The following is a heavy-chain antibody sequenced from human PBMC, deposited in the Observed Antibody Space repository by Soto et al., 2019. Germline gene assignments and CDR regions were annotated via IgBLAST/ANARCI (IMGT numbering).Heavy chain of an antibody. V-gene: IGHV3-74*01. D-gene: IGHD3-16*01. CDR2: INLDGSST. J-gene: IGHJ4*02. CDR1: GFSLSHYW. Sequence: EVQLVESGGGLIQPGGALRLTCTASGFSLSHYWMHWIRQAPGKGLVWVSRINLDGSSTDYAPSVKGRFTISRDNAKNTPYLQMNSLAADDTAVYYCARGGGCTDYWGRGTLVTVSS. CDR3: ARGGGCTDY.